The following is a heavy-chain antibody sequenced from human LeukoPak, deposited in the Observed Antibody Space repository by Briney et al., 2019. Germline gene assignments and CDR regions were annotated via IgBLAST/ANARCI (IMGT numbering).Heavy chain of an antibody. CDR1: SYTFTSYG. CDR3: ARARHGSGSYYNPPYWFDP. D-gene: IGHD3-10*01. V-gene: IGHV1-18*01. Sequence: ASVKVSCKASSYTFTSYGISWVRQAPGQGLEWIGWISAYNGNTNYAQKLQGRVTMTTYTSTSTAYMQLRSLRYDDTVLYYCARARHGSGSYYNPPYWFDPWGQGTLVTVSS. J-gene: IGHJ5*02. CDR2: ISAYNGNT.